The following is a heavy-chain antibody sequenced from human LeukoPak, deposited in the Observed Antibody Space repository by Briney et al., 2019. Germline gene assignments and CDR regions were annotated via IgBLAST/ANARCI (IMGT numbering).Heavy chain of an antibody. J-gene: IGHJ4*02. CDR1: GYTFTTYG. D-gene: IGHD2-2*01. Sequence: ASVKVSCKASGYTFTTYGISWVRQAPGQGLEWMGWINTYNGNANSAQKFQDRVTMTRDTSTSTAYMDLRRLRSDDTAVYYCARGYCSSTSCYGFDYWGQGTLVTVSS. CDR3: ARGYCSSTSCYGFDY. V-gene: IGHV1-18*01. CDR2: INTYNGNA.